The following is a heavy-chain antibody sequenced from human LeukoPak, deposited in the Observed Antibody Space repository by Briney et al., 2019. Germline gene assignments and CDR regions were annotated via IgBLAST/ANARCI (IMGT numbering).Heavy chain of an antibody. CDR3: ARDGYNSP. J-gene: IGHJ5*02. Sequence: GGSLRLSCAASGFTFRSYWMHWVRQAPGKGLVCVSRISTDGSSTTYADSVKGRFTISRDNAKNSLYLQMNSLRAEDTAVYYCARDGYNSPWGQGTLVTVSS. CDR2: ISTDGSST. CDR1: GFTFRSYW. V-gene: IGHV3-74*01. D-gene: IGHD5-24*01.